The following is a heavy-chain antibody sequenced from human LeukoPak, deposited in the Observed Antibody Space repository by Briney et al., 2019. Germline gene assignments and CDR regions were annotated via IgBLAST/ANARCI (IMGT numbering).Heavy chain of an antibody. J-gene: IGHJ4*02. D-gene: IGHD3-22*01. CDR3: ARAYYYDSSGYLYYFDY. CDR2: IYTSGST. Sequence: SETLSLTCTVSGGSISSYYWSWIRQPAVKGLEWIGRIYTSGSTNYNPSLKSRVTMSVDTSKNQFSLKLSSVTAADTAVYYCARAYYYDSSGYLYYFDYWGQGTLVTVSS. V-gene: IGHV4-4*07. CDR1: GGSISSYY.